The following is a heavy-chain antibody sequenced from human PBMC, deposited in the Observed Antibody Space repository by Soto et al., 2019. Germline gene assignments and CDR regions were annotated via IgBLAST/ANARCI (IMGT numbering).Heavy chain of an antibody. CDR2: IYYSGST. Sequence: PSETLSLTCTVSGGSISSYYWSWIRQPPGKGLEWIGCIYYSGSTNYNPSLKSRVTISVDTSKNQFSLKLSSVTAADTAVYYCASRIAGSYYFDYWGQGTLVTVSS. CDR3: ASRIAGSYYFDY. CDR1: GGSISSYY. V-gene: IGHV4-59*08. J-gene: IGHJ4*02. D-gene: IGHD6-13*01.